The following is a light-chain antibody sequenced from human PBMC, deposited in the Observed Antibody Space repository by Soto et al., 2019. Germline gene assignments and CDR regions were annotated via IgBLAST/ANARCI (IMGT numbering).Light chain of an antibody. CDR2: EGS. J-gene: IGLJ2*01. CDR3: SSYASNGNVV. V-gene: IGLV2-23*01. Sequence: QLVLTQPASVSGSPGQSITISCTGTSSDVGNYNLVSWYQQHPDKAPKLVIYEGSKRPSGISNHFSGSKSGNTASLTISGLQAEDEADYYCSSYASNGNVVFGGGTKLTVL. CDR1: SSDVGNYNL.